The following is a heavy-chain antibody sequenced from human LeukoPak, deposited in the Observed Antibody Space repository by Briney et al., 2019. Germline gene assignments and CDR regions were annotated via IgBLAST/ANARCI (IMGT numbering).Heavy chain of an antibody. D-gene: IGHD3-3*01. CDR3: ARREWLSARQY. J-gene: IGHJ4*02. V-gene: IGHV3-11*01. CDR1: GFIFSDYY. Sequence: PGGSLRLSCAASGFIFSDYYMSWIRQAPGKGLEWLSYITSSGGAIYYADSVKGRFTVSRDNAKNSLYLQMNSLRAEDTAVYYCARREWLSARQYWGQGTLVTVSS. CDR2: ITSSGGAI.